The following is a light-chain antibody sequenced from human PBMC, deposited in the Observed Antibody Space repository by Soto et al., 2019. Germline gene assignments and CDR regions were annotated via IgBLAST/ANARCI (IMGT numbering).Light chain of an antibody. V-gene: IGKV3-20*01. CDR3: QQYGGSPRT. Sequence: EIVLTQSPGTLSLSPGERATLSCRASQSVRNNYLAWYQQKPGQAPRLLIYGASSRATGIPDRFSGSGSGTEFTLTISRLEPEDFAVFYCQQYGGSPRTFGQGTRVEIQ. J-gene: IGKJ1*01. CDR1: QSVRNNY. CDR2: GAS.